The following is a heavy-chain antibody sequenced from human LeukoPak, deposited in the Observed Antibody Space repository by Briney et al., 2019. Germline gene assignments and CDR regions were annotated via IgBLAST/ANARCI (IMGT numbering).Heavy chain of an antibody. Sequence: SETLSLTCTVSGGSSNNYYWSWIRQPPGKGLEWIGYIYYSGSTNYNPSLKSQVTISVDTSKNQFSLKLSSVTAADTAVYYCARVISSGYSDWFDPWGQGTLVTVSS. CDR3: ARVISSGYSDWFDP. CDR1: GGSSNNYY. J-gene: IGHJ5*02. V-gene: IGHV4-59*01. D-gene: IGHD3-22*01. CDR2: IYYSGST.